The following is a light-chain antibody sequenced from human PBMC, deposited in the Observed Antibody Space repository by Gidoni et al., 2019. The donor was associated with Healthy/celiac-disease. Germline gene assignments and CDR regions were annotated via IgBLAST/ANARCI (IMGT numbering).Light chain of an antibody. Sequence: DVVMTQSPLSLPVTLGQPASISCKSSQSLVYSDGNTYLSWFQLRPGQSPRRLIYKVSSRDSGVPDRFSGSGSGTDFTLKISWVEAEDVGIYYCMQGTNWPRTFGQGTKVEI. CDR1: QSLVYSDGNTY. CDR3: MQGTNWPRT. CDR2: KVS. V-gene: IGKV2-30*01. J-gene: IGKJ1*01.